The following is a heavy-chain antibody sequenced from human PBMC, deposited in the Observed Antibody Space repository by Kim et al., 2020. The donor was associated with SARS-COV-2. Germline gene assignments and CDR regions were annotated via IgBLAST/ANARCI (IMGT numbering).Heavy chain of an antibody. CDR2: INGDESST. CDR1: GFTFSSYG. Sequence: GGSLRLSCVASGFTFSSYGMHWVRQAPGKGLVWVSRINGDESSTNYADSVKGRFTISRDNAKNTLYLQMNSLRAEDTAVYYCTWRSIAADTYYYYGMDVWGQGTTVTVSS. J-gene: IGHJ6*02. D-gene: IGHD6-6*01. CDR3: TWRSIAADTYYYYGMDV. V-gene: IGHV3-74*01.